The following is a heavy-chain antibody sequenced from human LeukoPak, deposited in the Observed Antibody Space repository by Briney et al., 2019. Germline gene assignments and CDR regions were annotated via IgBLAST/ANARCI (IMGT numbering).Heavy chain of an antibody. CDR2: IYYTGST. CDR3: ARTADISTGFGSDS. J-gene: IGHJ4*02. V-gene: IGHV4-39*07. Sequence: SETLSLTCTVSGGSISSSSYYWGWIRQSPGKGLEWIGNIYYTGSTYYNPSLKSRVTISVDTSKNQFSLKLSSVTAADTAVYYCARTADISTGFGSDSWGQGTLVTVPS. CDR1: GGSISSSSYY. D-gene: IGHD3-9*01.